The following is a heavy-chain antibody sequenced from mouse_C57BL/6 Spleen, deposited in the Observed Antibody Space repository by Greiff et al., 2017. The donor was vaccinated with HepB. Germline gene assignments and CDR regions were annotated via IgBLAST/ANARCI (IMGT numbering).Heavy chain of an antibody. CDR2: FYPGRGSI. Sequence: VQLQQPGAELVKPGASVKLSCKASGYTFTEYTIHWVKQRSGQGLEWIGWFYPGRGSIKYNEKFKDKATLTADKSSSTVYMELSRLTSEDSAVYFCARHEEGHWDDYYAMDYWGQGTSVTVSS. J-gene: IGHJ4*01. D-gene: IGHD4-1*01. V-gene: IGHV1-62-2*01. CDR3: ARHEEGHWDDYYAMDY. CDR1: GYTFTEYT.